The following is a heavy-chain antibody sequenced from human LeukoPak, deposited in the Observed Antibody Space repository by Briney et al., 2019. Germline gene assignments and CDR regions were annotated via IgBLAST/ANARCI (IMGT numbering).Heavy chain of an antibody. CDR3: TRRPYYYYGLDV. CDR2: INHSGVT. V-gene: IGHV4-34*01. CDR1: GGSFTASY. J-gene: IGHJ6*02. Sequence: SETLSLKCAVSGGSFTASYWNWIRQPPGKGLEWIGEINHSGVTNYNPSLKTRVTMSVDTSKNLFSLSLTSVTAADTALYYCTRRPYYYYGLDVWAQGTTVTVSS.